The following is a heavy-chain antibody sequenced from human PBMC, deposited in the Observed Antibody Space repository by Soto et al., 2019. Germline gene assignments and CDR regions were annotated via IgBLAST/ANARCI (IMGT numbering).Heavy chain of an antibody. D-gene: IGHD2-2*01. J-gene: IGHJ5*02. V-gene: IGHV3-15*01. Sequence: PGGSLRLSCAASGFTFSNAWMSWVRQAPGKGLEWVGRIKSKTDGGTTDYAAPVKGRFTISRDDSKNTLYLQMNSLKTEDTAVYYCTTERKRYCSSTSCANWFYPWGQGTLVTVSS. CDR2: IKSKTDGGTT. CDR3: TTERKRYCSSTSCANWFYP. CDR1: GFTFSNAW.